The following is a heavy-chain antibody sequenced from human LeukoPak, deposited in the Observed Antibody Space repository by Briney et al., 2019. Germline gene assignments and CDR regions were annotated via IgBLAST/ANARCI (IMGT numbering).Heavy chain of an antibody. V-gene: IGHV3-64*01. CDR2: ISSNGGSI. J-gene: IGHJ4*02. CDR3: AKEITAIGTRGLDY. Sequence: PGGSLRLSCAASGFTFSDYAMHWVRQAPGKELEYVSAISSNGGSIHYANSVKGRFTISRDNSKNTLYLQMDSLRAEDTAVYYCAKEITAIGTRGLDYWGQGTLVTVSS. CDR1: GFTFSDYA. D-gene: IGHD6-13*01.